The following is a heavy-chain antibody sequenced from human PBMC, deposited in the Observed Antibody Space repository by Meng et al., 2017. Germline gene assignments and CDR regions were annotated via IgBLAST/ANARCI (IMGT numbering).Heavy chain of an antibody. CDR1: GFTFSSYW. D-gene: IGHD3-9*01. Sequence: GESLKISCAASGFTFSSYWMSWVRQAPGKGLEWVANIKQDGSEKYYVDSVKGRFTISRDNVKNSLYLQMNSLRAEDTAVYYCARENRLRYFDWLPGYWGQGKLVNGYS. CDR2: IKQDGSEK. CDR3: ARENRLRYFDWLPGY. V-gene: IGHV3-7*01. J-gene: IGHJ4*02.